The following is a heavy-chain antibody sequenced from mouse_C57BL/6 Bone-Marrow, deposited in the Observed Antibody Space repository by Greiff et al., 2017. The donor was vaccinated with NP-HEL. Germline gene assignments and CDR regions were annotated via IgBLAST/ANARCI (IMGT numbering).Heavy chain of an antibody. V-gene: IGHV6-6*01. Sequence: EVQGVESGGGLVQPGGSMKLSCAASGFTFSDAWMDWVRQSPEKGLEWVAEIRNKANNHATYYAESVKGRFTISRDDSKSSVYLQMNSLRAEDTGIYYCTRGRGSSLPMAMDYWGQGTSVTVSS. J-gene: IGHJ4*01. D-gene: IGHD1-1*01. CDR2: IRNKANNHAT. CDR3: TRGRGSSLPMAMDY. CDR1: GFTFSDAW.